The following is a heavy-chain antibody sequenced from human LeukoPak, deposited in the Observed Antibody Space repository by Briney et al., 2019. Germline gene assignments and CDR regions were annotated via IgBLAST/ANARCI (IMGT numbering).Heavy chain of an antibody. V-gene: IGHV4-59*01. CDR1: GGSISSYY. Sequence: SETLSLTCTVSGGSISSYYWSWIRQPPGKGLEWIGYIFYSGSTNYNPSLKSRVTLSVDTSKNQFSLKLSSVTAADTAVYYCARDLLTGVWDYWGQGTLVTVSS. CDR2: IFYSGST. CDR3: ARDLLTGVWDY. J-gene: IGHJ4*02. D-gene: IGHD2-21*01.